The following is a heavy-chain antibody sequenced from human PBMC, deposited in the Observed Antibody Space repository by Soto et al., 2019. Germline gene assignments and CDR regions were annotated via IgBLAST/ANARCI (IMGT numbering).Heavy chain of an antibody. J-gene: IGHJ4*02. V-gene: IGHV4-34*01. D-gene: IGHD1-1*01. CDR2: INHSGIT. CDR1: GGSFSGYF. CDR3: VRGPYNYNSRYFDY. Sequence: SSETLSLTCTVSGGSFSGYFWTWIRQPPGKGLEWLAEINHSGITNYNPSVESRVSMSVDTSKNQFSLRLYSVTAADTAVYYCVRGPYNYNSRYFDYWGQGXLVTVSS.